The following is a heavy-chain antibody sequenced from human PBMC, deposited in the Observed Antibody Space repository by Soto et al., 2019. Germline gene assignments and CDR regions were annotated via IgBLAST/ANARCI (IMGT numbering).Heavy chain of an antibody. CDR1: GGSISSYY. CDR3: ARESSGWYSYYYYYMDV. J-gene: IGHJ6*03. D-gene: IGHD6-19*01. V-gene: IGHV4-59*01. Sequence: SETLSLTCTVSGGSISSYYWSWIRQPPGKGLEWIGYIYYSGSTNYNPSLKSRVTISVDTSKNQFSLKLSSVTAADTAVYYCARESSGWYSYYYYYMDVWGKGTTVTVSS. CDR2: IYYSGST.